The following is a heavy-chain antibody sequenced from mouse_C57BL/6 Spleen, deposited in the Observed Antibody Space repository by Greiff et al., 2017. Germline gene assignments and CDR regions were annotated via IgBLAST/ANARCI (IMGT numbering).Heavy chain of an antibody. CDR1: GFTFSSYA. CDR3: TRDRLGPFAY. J-gene: IGHJ3*01. V-gene: IGHV5-9-1*02. CDR2: ISSGGDYI. D-gene: IGHD4-1*01. Sequence: EVKLQESGEGLVKPGGSLKLSCAASGFTFSSYAMSWVRQTPEKRLEWVAYISSGGDYIYYADTVKGRFTISRDNARNTLYLQMSSLKSEDTAMYYCTRDRLGPFAYWGQGTLVTVSA.